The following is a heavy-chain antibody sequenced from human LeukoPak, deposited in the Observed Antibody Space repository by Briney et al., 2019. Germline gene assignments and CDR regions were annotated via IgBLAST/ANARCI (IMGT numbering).Heavy chain of an antibody. CDR1: GGPISSYY. CDR2: IYYSGST. Sequence: PSETLSLTCPVSGGPISSYYWSWIRQPPGKGLEWIGYIYYSGSTNYNPSLKSRVTISVDTSKNQFSLKLSSVTAADTAVYYCARLGRTSYWYFDLWGRGTLVTVSS. J-gene: IGHJ2*01. V-gene: IGHV4-59*08. D-gene: IGHD2-2*01. CDR3: ARLGRTSYWYFDL.